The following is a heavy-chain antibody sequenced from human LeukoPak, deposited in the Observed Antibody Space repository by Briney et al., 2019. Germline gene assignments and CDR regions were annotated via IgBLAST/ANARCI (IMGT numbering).Heavy chain of an antibody. Sequence: SETLSLTCTVSGGSISSYYWSWIRQPAGKGLEWIGSINYSANTYYNPSLESRVTISVDTSKKQISLKLSSVTAADTAVYYCARLWGGTRPPDYWGQGTLVTVSS. V-gene: IGHV4-59*05. J-gene: IGHJ4*02. D-gene: IGHD1-14*01. CDR2: INYSANT. CDR1: GGSISSYY. CDR3: ARLWGGTRPPDY.